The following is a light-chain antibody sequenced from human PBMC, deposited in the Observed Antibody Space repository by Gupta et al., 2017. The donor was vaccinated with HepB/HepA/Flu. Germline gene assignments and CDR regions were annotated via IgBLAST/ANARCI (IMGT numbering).Light chain of an antibody. V-gene: IGLV3-19*01. J-gene: IGLJ2*01. Sequence: GRRVRFRCQGDSLRSYYASWYQQKPGQAPVLVIYGKNNRPSGIPDRFSGSSSGNTASLTTTGAQAEDEADYYCNSRDSSGNHLEFGGGTKLTVL. CDR3: NSRDSSGNHLE. CDR1: SLRSYY. CDR2: GKN.